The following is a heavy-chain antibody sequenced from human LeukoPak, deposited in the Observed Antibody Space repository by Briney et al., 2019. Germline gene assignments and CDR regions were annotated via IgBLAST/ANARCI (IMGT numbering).Heavy chain of an antibody. J-gene: IGHJ4*02. CDR2: ISYDGSNE. V-gene: IGHV3-30*18. CDR3: AKDMGDADYVVDY. D-gene: IGHD4-17*01. Sequence: GGSLRLSCAASGFTFNTYGMHRVRQAPGKGLEWVAVISYDGSNEYYADSVKGRFTISRDNSKNTLYLQMDSLRVEDTAVYFCAKDMGDADYVVDYWGQGTLVTVSS. CDR1: GFTFNTYG.